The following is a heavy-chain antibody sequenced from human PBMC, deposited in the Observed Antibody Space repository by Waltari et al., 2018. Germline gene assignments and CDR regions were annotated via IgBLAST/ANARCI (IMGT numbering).Heavy chain of an antibody. Sequence: QVQLVQSGAEVTKPGASLKVSCKASGYTFTDYDINWVRLATGQGLEWMGWMNPDIGTTGFAEKFQGRLAMTRDTSTSTAYLELSGLTSDDTAVYFCATSIAPTEDYIYHGLDVWGQGTTVTVS. CDR2: MNPDIGTT. CDR1: GYTFTDYD. V-gene: IGHV1-8*01. D-gene: IGHD2-21*01. J-gene: IGHJ6*02. CDR3: ATSIAPTEDYIYHGLDV.